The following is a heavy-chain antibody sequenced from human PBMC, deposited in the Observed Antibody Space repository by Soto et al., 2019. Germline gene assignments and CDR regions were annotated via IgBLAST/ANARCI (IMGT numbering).Heavy chain of an antibody. Sequence: ASVKVSCKASGYTFFTYDISWVRQAPGQGLEWMGWISTYSGDTKYAQKFQGRVTMTTDTSTTTAYLELRSLRSDDTAVYYCARHHGPTTSENWFDPWGQGTQVTV. J-gene: IGHJ5*02. D-gene: IGHD5-12*01. CDR2: ISTYSGDT. CDR1: GYTFFTYD. CDR3: ARHHGPTTSENWFDP. V-gene: IGHV1-18*01.